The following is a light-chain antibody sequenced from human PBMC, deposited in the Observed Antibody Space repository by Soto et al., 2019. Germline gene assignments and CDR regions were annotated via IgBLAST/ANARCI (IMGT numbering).Light chain of an antibody. J-gene: IGLJ1*01. V-gene: IGLV2-14*03. Sequence: QSVLTQPASVSGSPGQSITISCTGTSSDVGGYNYVSWYQHHPGKAPKLMIYDVSNRPSGVSNRFSGSKSGNTASLTISGLQPEDEADYYGSSYTTSNTRQIVLGTGTKLTVL. CDR3: SSYTTSNTRQIV. CDR1: SSDVGGYNY. CDR2: DVS.